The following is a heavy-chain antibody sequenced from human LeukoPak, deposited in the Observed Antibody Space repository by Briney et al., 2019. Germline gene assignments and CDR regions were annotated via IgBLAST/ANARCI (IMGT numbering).Heavy chain of an antibody. CDR3: VRGLVP. Sequence: TGGSLRLSCAASGFTFSSDWMHWVRQAPGKGLVCVSYINGDGSSTNYADSVRGRFTISRDNAKKTLYLQMNSLRDEDTAVSYCVRGLVPWGLGTLVTVSS. CDR2: INGDGSST. CDR1: GFTFSSDW. V-gene: IGHV3-74*01. D-gene: IGHD3-16*01. J-gene: IGHJ5*02.